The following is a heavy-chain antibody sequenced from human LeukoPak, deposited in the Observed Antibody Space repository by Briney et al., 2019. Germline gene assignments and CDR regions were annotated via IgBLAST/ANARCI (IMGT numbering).Heavy chain of an antibody. V-gene: IGHV1-69*05. CDR3: ARDRGSYYEFDY. CDR1: GGTFSSYA. CDR2: IIPIFGTA. J-gene: IGHJ4*02. Sequence: SVKVSCKASGGTFSSYAISWVRQAPGQGLEWMGGIIPIFGTANYAQKFQGRVTMTTDTSTSTAYMELRSLRSDDTAVYYCARDRGSYYEFDYWGQGTLVTVSS. D-gene: IGHD1-26*01.